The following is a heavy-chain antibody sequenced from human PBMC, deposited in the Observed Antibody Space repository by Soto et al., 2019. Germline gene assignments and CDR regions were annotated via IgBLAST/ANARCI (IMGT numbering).Heavy chain of an antibody. Sequence: QVQLVESGGGVVQPGRSLRLSCAGSGFTFSDYGMHWVRQAPGKGLEWVAVISYEGSEEYYADSVKGRFTISRDNSKHTLFLQMISLRPEDTALYYCAKVGSTGWYLNWLDAWGQGILGTVSS. V-gene: IGHV3-30*18. CDR3: AKVGSTGWYLNWLDA. CDR1: GFTFSDYG. CDR2: ISYEGSEE. D-gene: IGHD6-19*01. J-gene: IGHJ5*02.